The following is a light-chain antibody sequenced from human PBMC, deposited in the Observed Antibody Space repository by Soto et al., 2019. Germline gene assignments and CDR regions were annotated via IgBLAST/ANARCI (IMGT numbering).Light chain of an antibody. CDR1: VLAKKY. J-gene: IGLJ3*02. V-gene: IGLV3-27*01. CDR3: YSAADNNVV. CDR2: KDS. Sequence: SYELTQPSSVSVSPGQTARITCSGDVLAKKYARWFQQKPGQAPVTVIYKDSERPSGIPERFSGSSSGTTVTLTISGAHVEDAADYYCYSAADNNVVFGGGTKLTVL.